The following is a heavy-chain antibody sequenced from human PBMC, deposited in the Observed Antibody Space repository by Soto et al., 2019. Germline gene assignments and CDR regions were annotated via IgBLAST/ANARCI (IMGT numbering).Heavy chain of an antibody. Sequence: GGSLRLSCAASGFTFSSYWMSWVRKAPGKGLEWVANIKQDGSEKYYVDSVKGRFTISRDNAKNSLYLQMNSLRAEDTAVYYCARGDGALTTLYFDYWGQGTLVTVSS. J-gene: IGHJ4*02. CDR1: GFTFSSYW. V-gene: IGHV3-7*01. CDR3: ARGDGALTTLYFDY. CDR2: IKQDGSEK. D-gene: IGHD4-4*01.